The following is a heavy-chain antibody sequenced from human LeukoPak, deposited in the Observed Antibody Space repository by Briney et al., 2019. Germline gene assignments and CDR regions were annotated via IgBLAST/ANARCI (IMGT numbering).Heavy chain of an antibody. CDR2: IYTSGST. V-gene: IGHV4-4*07. Sequence: KPSETLSFTCTVSGGSISSYYWSWIRQPAGKGLEWIGRIYTSGSTNYNPSLKSRVTISVDKSKNQFSLKLSSVTAADTAVYYCARGAAKKAFDIWGQGTMVTVSS. J-gene: IGHJ3*02. CDR1: GGSISSYY. CDR3: ARGAAKKAFDI. D-gene: IGHD2-15*01.